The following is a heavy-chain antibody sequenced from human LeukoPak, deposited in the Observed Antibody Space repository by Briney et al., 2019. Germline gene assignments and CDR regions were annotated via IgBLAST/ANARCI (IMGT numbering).Heavy chain of an antibody. CDR2: INWNGGST. V-gene: IGHV3-20*04. Sequence: GGSLRLSCAASGFTLDDYGMSWVRQGPGKGLEWVSGINWNGGSTGYADSVKGRFSISRDIAKNSLYLQMNSLRAEDTALYYCARDKRSRSYDILTGYCEGPPNYFDYWGQGTLVTVSS. D-gene: IGHD3-9*01. CDR3: ARDKRSRSYDILTGYCEGPPNYFDY. CDR1: GFTLDDYG. J-gene: IGHJ4*02.